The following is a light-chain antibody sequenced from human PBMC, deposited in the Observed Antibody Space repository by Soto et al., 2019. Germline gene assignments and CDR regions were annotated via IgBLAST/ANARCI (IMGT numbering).Light chain of an antibody. CDR2: GNT. J-gene: IGLJ2*01. Sequence: QSVLTQPPSVSGAPGQRVTISCTGSSSIIGAGYDVHWYQQLPGTAPKLLIYGNTNRPSGVPDRFSGSKSGTSAFLAITGLQAEDEADYYCQSYDSSLIGVVFGGGTQMTVL. V-gene: IGLV1-40*01. CDR3: QSYDSSLIGVV. CDR1: SSIIGAGYD.